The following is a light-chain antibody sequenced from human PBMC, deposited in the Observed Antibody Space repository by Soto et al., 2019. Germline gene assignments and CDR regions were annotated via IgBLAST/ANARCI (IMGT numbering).Light chain of an antibody. Sequence: DIQMTQSPSTLSASVGDRVSITCRASQSVCNSSAWYQQRPGKAPKLLIFDASTLESGVPSKFSGSGSDTEFTFTISSLQPDDSATYYCQQYNTYGLTFGGGTKVDIK. CDR2: DAS. V-gene: IGKV1-5*01. J-gene: IGKJ4*02. CDR3: QQYNTYGLT. CDR1: QSVCNS.